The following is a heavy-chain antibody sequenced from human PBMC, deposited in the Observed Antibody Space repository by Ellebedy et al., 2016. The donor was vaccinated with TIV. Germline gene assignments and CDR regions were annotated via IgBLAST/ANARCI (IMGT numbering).Heavy chain of an antibody. CDR1: GVTFSRYA. CDR3: ARGEYRNWFDP. Sequence: AASVKVSCKASGVTFSRYAVGWVRQAPGQGLEWMGTLIPMYGKTHYPQKLQGRFTIAADDSTNTAFMELSSLKSEDTAIYYCARGEYRNWFDPWGQGTLVTVSS. J-gene: IGHJ5*02. V-gene: IGHV1-69*13. D-gene: IGHD3-10*01. CDR2: LIPMYGKT.